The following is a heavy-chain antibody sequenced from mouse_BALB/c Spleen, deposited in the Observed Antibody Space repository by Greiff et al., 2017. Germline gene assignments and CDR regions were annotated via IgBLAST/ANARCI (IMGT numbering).Heavy chain of an antibody. Sequence: EVKLKESGGGLVKPGGSLKLSCAASGFTFSDYYMYWVRQTPEKRLEWVATISDGGSYTYYPDSVKGRFTISRDNAKNNLYLQMSSLKSEDTAMYYCARDAYGSSLAWFAYWGQGTLVTVSA. CDR2: ISDGGSYT. J-gene: IGHJ3*01. CDR1: GFTFSDYY. CDR3: ARDAYGSSLAWFAY. V-gene: IGHV5-4*02. D-gene: IGHD1-1*01.